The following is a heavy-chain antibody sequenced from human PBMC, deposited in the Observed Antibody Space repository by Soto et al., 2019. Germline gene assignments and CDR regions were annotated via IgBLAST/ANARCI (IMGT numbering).Heavy chain of an antibody. CDR2: INAGNGNT. Sequence: ASVKVSCKASGYTFTSYAMHWVRQAPGQRLEWMGWINAGNGNTKYSQKFQGRVTITRDTSASTAYMELSSLRSEDTAVYYCARGIEYYYALYGIDVWGQGTTVTVSS. V-gene: IGHV1-3*01. D-gene: IGHD3-10*01. CDR3: ARGIEYYYALYGIDV. CDR1: GYTFTSYA. J-gene: IGHJ6*02.